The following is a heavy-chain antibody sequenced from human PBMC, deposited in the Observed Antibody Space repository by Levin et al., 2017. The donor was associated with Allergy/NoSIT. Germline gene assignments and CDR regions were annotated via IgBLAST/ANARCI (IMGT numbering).Heavy chain of an antibody. V-gene: IGHV3-9*01. CDR1: GFTFDDYA. J-gene: IGHJ4*02. CDR2: ISWNSGSI. CDR3: AKDQTAIPSFFDY. Sequence: SLKISCAASGFTFDDYAMHWVRQAPGKGLEWVSGISWNSGSIGYADSVKGRFTISRDNAKNSLYLQMNSLRAEDTALYYCAKDQTAIPSFFDYWGQGTLVTVSS. D-gene: IGHD2-21*02.